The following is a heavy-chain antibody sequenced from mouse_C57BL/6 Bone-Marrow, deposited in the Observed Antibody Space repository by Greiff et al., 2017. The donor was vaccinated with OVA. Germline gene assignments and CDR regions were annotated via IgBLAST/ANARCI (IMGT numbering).Heavy chain of an antibody. Sequence: EVQLVESGGGLVKPGGSLKLSCAASGFTFSDFGMHWVRQAPEKGLEWVAYISSGSSTIYYADTVKGRFTISRDNAKNTLFLQMTSLRSEDTAMYYCARLAQARLFAYWGQGTLVTVSA. V-gene: IGHV5-17*01. CDR1: GFTFSDFG. CDR2: ISSGSSTI. J-gene: IGHJ3*01. D-gene: IGHD3-2*02. CDR3: ARLAQARLFAY.